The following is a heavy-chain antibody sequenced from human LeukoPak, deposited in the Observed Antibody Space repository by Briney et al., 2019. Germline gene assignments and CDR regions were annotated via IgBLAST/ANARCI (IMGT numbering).Heavy chain of an antibody. V-gene: IGHV4-59*12. CDR1: GGSISSYY. CDR2: IYCSGST. J-gene: IGHJ6*03. D-gene: IGHD5-12*01. CDR3: ARLRGGASGYDSYYYYYMDV. Sequence: SETLSLTCTVSGGSISSYYWSWIRQPPGKGLEWIGYIYCSGSTNYNPSLKSRVTISVDTSKNQFSLKLSSVTAADTAVYYCARLRGGASGYDSYYYYYMDVWGKGTTVTISS.